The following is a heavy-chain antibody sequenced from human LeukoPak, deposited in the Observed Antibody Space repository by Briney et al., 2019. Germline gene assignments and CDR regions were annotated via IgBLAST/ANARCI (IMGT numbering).Heavy chain of an antibody. D-gene: IGHD2-2*02. CDR3: AKGPLRRYCSSTSCYTDY. Sequence: GGSLRLSCAASGFTFSNAWMSWVRQAPGQGLERVSAISGSGGSTYYADSVKGRFTISRDNSKNTLYLQMNSLRAEDTAVYYCAKGPLRRYCSSTSCYTDYWGQGTLVTVSS. J-gene: IGHJ4*02. CDR2: ISGSGGST. CDR1: GFTFSNAW. V-gene: IGHV3-23*01.